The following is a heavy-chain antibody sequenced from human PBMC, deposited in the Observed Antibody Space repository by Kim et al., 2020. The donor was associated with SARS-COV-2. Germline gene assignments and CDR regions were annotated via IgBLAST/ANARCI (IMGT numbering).Heavy chain of an antibody. D-gene: IGHD1-26*01. J-gene: IGHJ4*02. CDR2: IKEDGGER. CDR3: ARDRSYSLDY. V-gene: IGHV3-7*01. Sequence: GGSLRLSCAASGFTFTSDWMSWVRQAPGKGLEWVAKIKEDGGERYYVNSVEGRFTISRDNAKNSLYLQMNSLRAEDTGVYYCARDRSYSLDYWGQGTLVTVSS. CDR1: GFTFTSDW.